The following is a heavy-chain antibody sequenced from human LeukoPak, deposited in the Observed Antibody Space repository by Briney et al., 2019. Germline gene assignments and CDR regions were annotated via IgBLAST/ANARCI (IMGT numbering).Heavy chain of an antibody. CDR1: GDSISSYY. Sequence: SETLSLTCTVSGDSISSYYWGWIRQPPGKGLEWIGYIYNSGSTNYNPSLKSRVAISINTSKKQFSLKLSSVTAADTAVYYCASSYDTAMVHWGQGTLVTVSS. CDR3: ASSYDTAMVH. V-gene: IGHV4-59*01. J-gene: IGHJ4*02. CDR2: IYNSGST. D-gene: IGHD5-18*01.